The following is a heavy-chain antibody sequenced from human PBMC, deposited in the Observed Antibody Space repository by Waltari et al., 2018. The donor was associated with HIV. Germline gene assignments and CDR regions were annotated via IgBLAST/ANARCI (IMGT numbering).Heavy chain of an antibody. V-gene: IGHV3-23*01. CDR1: GFTFSNYV. CDR2: ISGSGGST. Sequence: EVQLLESGGGLVQQGGSLRLSCAASGFTFSNYVTSWGRQAPGEGLEWVSSISGSGGSTYYADSVKVRFTVSRDNSKDTLFLQMNSLRAEDTALYYCAKEGIIVITDAFDIWGQGTMVIVSS. J-gene: IGHJ3*02. CDR3: AKEGIIVITDAFDI. D-gene: IGHD3-22*01.